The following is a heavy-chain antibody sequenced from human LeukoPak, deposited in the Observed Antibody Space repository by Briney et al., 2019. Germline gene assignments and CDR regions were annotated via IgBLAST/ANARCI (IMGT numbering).Heavy chain of an antibody. CDR1: GFTFSSYA. CDR2: ISASGGST. D-gene: IGHD4-17*01. J-gene: IGHJ4*02. Sequence: GGSLRLSCAASGFTFSSYAMSWVRQAPGKGLEWVSDISASGGSTYYADSVKGRFTISRDNSKNTLYLQMNSLRAEDTAIYYCAKKETTVTTFFENWGQGTLVTVSS. CDR3: AKKETTVTTFFEN. V-gene: IGHV3-23*01.